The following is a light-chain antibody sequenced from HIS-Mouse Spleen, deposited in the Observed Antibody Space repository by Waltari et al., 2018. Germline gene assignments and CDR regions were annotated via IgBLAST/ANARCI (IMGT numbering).Light chain of an antibody. CDR3: CSYAGSSTFWV. CDR2: EGS. V-gene: IGLV2-23*01. Sequence: QSALPQPASVSGSPGQSLTISCTGTSSDVGLYNLVSWYQQHPGKAPKLMIYEGSKRPSGVSNRFSGSKSGNTASLTISGLQAEDEADYYCCSYAGSSTFWVFGGGTKLTVL. J-gene: IGLJ3*02. CDR1: SSDVGLYNL.